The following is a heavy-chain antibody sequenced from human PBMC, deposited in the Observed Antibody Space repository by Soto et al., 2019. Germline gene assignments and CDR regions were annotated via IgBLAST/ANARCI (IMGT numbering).Heavy chain of an antibody. J-gene: IGHJ3*02. CDR1: GGSISDFQ. V-gene: IGHV4-4*07. CDR2: SHTSGST. Sequence: SETLSLTCTVSGGSISDFQWRWTQSSAGKGLEWSGSSHTSGSTNINPSLKSRVSLSVDTSRNQLSLTLTSVTAADTAAYYCARPQYFGEDGAFNIWGQGTVVT. D-gene: IGHD3-10*01. CDR3: ARPQYFGEDGAFNI.